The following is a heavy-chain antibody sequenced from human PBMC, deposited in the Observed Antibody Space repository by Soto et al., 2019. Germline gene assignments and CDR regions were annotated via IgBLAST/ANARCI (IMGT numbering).Heavy chain of an antibody. Sequence: PGGSLRLSCAASGFTFSSYSMNWVRQAPGKGLEWVSSISSSSSYIYYADSVKGRFTISRDNAKNSLYLQMNSLRAEDTAVYYCARDIYDFRSGSIYYYYYGMDVWGQGTTVTVSS. CDR2: ISSSSSYI. D-gene: IGHD3-3*01. J-gene: IGHJ6*02. CDR3: ARDIYDFRSGSIYYYYYGMDV. V-gene: IGHV3-21*01. CDR1: GFTFSSYS.